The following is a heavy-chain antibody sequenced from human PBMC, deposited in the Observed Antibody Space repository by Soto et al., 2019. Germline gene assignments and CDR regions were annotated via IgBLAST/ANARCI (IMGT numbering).Heavy chain of an antibody. Sequence: APVKVSCKASGYTFTSYGISWVRQAPGQGLEWMGWISAYNGNTNYAQKLQGRVTMTTDTSTSTAYMELRSLRSDDTAVYYCARVGISFVGPTTGAFDIWGQGTMVTVSS. D-gene: IGHD1-26*01. V-gene: IGHV1-18*01. CDR3: ARVGISFVGPTTGAFDI. J-gene: IGHJ3*02. CDR2: ISAYNGNT. CDR1: GYTFTSYG.